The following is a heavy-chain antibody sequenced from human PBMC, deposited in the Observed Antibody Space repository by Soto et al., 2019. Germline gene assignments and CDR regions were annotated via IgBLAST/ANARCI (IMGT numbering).Heavy chain of an antibody. J-gene: IGHJ4*01. V-gene: IGHV3-23*01. CDR2: ISVSGGST. CDR1: GFSFSSYA. CDR3: AKEGSGYYFDY. Sequence: GGSLRLSCAACGFSFSSYAMSWVRQAPGKGLEWVSAISVSGGSTYYADSVKVRFTISRDNSKNTLYLQMNSLRAEETALPYCAKEGSGYYFDYWGHGTLVTVSS. D-gene: IGHD3-22*01.